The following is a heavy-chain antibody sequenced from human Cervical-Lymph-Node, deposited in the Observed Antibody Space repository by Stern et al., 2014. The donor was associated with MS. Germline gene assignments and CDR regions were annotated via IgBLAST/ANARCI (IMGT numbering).Heavy chain of an antibody. CDR1: GGSISSGSYY. V-gene: IGHV4-61*02. Sequence: DQLVESGPGLVKPSQTLSVTCTVSGGSISSGSYYWSWIRQPAGKGLEXIGRIYTSGSTNYNPSLKSRVTISVDTSKNQFSLQLSSVTAADTAVYYCAREKEYYYDSSGYYRMDVWGQGTTVTVSS. CDR3: AREKEYYYDSSGYYRMDV. CDR2: IYTSGST. J-gene: IGHJ6*02. D-gene: IGHD3-22*01.